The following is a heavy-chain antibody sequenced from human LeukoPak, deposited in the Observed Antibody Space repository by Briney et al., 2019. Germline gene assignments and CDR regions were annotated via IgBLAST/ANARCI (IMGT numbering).Heavy chain of an antibody. CDR2: INAGNGNT. D-gene: IGHD2-2*01. CDR1: GYTFTSYA. J-gene: IGHJ5*02. V-gene: IGHV1-3*01. Sequence: ASVKVSCKASGYTFTSYAMHWVRQAPGQRLEWMGWINAGNGNTKYSQKFQGRVTITRDTSASTAYMELSSLRSEDTAVYYCARGYCSSTSCYLDNWFDPRGQGTLVTVSS. CDR3: ARGYCSSTSCYLDNWFDP.